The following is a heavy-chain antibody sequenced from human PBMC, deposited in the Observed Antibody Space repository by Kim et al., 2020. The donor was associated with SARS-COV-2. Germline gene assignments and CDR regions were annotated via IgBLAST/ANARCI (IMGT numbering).Heavy chain of an antibody. CDR3: ARDQTDSTGYSYGMDV. J-gene: IGHJ6*02. Sequence: SETLSLTCTVSGDSMSSGGYYWSWIRQLPGKGLEWIGYIYYSGSTYYNPSLKSRLIISVDTSKNQFSLNLTSVTDADTAIYYCARDQTDSTGYSYGMDVWGQGTTVTVSS. V-gene: IGHV4-31*03. CDR1: GDSMSSGGYY. D-gene: IGHD3-22*01. CDR2: IYYSGST.